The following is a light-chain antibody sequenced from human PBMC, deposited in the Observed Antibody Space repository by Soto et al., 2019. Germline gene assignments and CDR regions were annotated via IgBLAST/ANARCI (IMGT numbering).Light chain of an antibody. CDR3: QQYHKWPPIT. CDR1: QIVDGY. Sequence: EVVMTQSPVTLAVSLGEIATLSCSASQIVDGYLAWYQQKPGQAPRLLIYGASTRATVVTARFRGGGSGTEFTLTISSLQSEDSAVYYCQQYHKWPPITFGQGTRLEIK. V-gene: IGKV3-15*01. CDR2: GAS. J-gene: IGKJ5*01.